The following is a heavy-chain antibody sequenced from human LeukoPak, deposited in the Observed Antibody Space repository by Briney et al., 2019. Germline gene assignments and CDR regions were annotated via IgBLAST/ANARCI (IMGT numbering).Heavy chain of an antibody. D-gene: IGHD3-9*01. CDR2: IYYSGST. Sequence: SETLSLTCTVSGGSISSGGYYWSWIRQHPGKGLEWIGYIYYSGSTCYNPSLKSRVTISVDTSKNQFSLKLSSVTAADTAVYYCARELRDFDWLLLDYWGQGTLVTVSS. V-gene: IGHV4-31*03. J-gene: IGHJ4*02. CDR1: GGSISSGGYY. CDR3: ARELRDFDWLLLDY.